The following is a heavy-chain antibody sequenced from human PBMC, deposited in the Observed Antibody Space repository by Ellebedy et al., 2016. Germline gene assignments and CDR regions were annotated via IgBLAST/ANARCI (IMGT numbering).Heavy chain of an antibody. CDR2: FDPEDGET. D-gene: IGHD5-24*01. V-gene: IGHV1-24*01. Sequence: ASVKVSCKASGGTFNRYYMHWVRQAPGQGLEWMGGFDPEDGETIYAQKFQGRVTMTEDTSTDTAYMELSSLRSEDTAVYYCARGQEMATTRGVYYFDYWGQGTLVTVSS. J-gene: IGHJ4*02. CDR1: GGTFNRYY. CDR3: ARGQEMATTRGVYYFDY.